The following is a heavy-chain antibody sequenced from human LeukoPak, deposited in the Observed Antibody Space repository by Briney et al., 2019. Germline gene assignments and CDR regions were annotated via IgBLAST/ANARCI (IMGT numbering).Heavy chain of an antibody. D-gene: IGHD4-23*01. V-gene: IGHV4-61*02. CDR1: GGSITSSNYY. J-gene: IGHJ6*03. CDR2: IYTSGST. CDR3: ARVDYGGKLNYYYYMDV. Sequence: SETLSLTCTVSGGSITSSNYYWSWIRQPAGKGLEWIGRIYTSGSTNYNPSLKSRVTMSVDTSKNQFSLKLSSVTAADTAVYYCARVDYGGKLNYYYYMDVWGKGTTVTVSS.